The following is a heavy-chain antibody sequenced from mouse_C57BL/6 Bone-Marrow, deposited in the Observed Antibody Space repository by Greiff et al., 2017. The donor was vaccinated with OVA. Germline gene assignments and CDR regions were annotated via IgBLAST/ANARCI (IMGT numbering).Heavy chain of an antibody. CDR2: IDPENGDT. CDR1: GFNIKDDY. J-gene: IGHJ1*03. D-gene: IGHD2-4*01. CDR3: TTDYDPYWYFDV. V-gene: IGHV14-4*01. Sequence: EVQLQQSGAELVRPGASVKLSCTASGFNIKDDYMHWVKQRPEQGLEWIGWIDPENGDTEYASKFQGKATITADTSSNTAYLQLSSLTSDDTAVYYCTTDYDPYWYFDVWGTGTTVTVSS.